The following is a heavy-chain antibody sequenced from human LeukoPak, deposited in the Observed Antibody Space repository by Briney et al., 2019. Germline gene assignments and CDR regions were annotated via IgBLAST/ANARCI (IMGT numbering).Heavy chain of an antibody. CDR1: GGSISSSSYY. J-gene: IGHJ4*02. Sequence: ASETLSLTCTVSGGSISSSSYYWGWIRQPPGKGLEWIGTIYYTGTTYYNPSLKSRVTISVDTSKNQFSLKLSSVTAADTAVYYCARYFDGTFGYWGQGTLVTVSS. CDR3: ARYFDGTFGY. V-gene: IGHV4-39*01. CDR2: IYYTGTT. D-gene: IGHD3-9*01.